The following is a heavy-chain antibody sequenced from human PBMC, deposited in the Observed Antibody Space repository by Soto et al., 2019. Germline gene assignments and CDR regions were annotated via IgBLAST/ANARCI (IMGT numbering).Heavy chain of an antibody. D-gene: IGHD5-12*01. Sequence: EVQLIESGGGWVQPGTSLRVSCVASGFTFHEYAIHWVRQAPGKGLEWVSGIISAGDTIAYASSVQGRFTVFRDNAKNSLYFQMNSLRAEDTALYYCTKGGYDFIYYFGMDVWGQGTTVTVSS. CDR1: GFTFHEYA. CDR3: TKGGYDFIYYFGMDV. CDR2: IISAGDTI. V-gene: IGHV3-9*01. J-gene: IGHJ6*02.